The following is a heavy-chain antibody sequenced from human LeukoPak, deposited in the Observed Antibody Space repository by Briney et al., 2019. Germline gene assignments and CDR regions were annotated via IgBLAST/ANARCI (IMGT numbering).Heavy chain of an antibody. V-gene: IGHV3-74*01. CDR1: GFTRSSYE. Sequence: GSLRLSCAGSGFTRSSYEMHWVRQAPGKGLVWVSRINSDGSRTGYADDVKGRFTISRDNAKNMLYLQMNSLRAEDTAIYYCARALAREVSLDYWGQGTLVTVSS. J-gene: IGHJ4*02. D-gene: IGHD5-12*01. CDR3: ARALAREVSLDY. CDR2: INSDGSRT.